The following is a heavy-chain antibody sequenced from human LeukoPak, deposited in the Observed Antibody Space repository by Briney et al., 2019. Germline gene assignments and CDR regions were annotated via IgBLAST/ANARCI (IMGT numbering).Heavy chain of an antibody. Sequence: SETPSLTCAVYGGSFSGYYWSWIRQPPGKGLEWIGEINHSGSTNHNPSLKSRVTISVDTSKNEVSLKLNSVSAADTAIYYCASVELATTNFGYWGQGTLVTVSS. J-gene: IGHJ4*02. CDR2: INHSGST. CDR1: GGSFSGYY. CDR3: ASVELATTNFGY. V-gene: IGHV4-34*01. D-gene: IGHD5-24*01.